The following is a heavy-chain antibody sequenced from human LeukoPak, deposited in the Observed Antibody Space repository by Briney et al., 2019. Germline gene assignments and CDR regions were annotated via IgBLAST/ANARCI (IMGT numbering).Heavy chain of an antibody. CDR1: GGSFSGYY. V-gene: IGHV4-34*01. D-gene: IGHD2-2*02. Sequence: PSETLSLTCAVYGGSFSGYYWSWIRQPPGKGLEWIGEINHSGSTNYNPSLKSRVTISVDTSKNQFSLKLSSVTAADTAVYYCARHVGVGSYQLLYAPKSKFDPWGQGTLVTVSS. J-gene: IGHJ5*02. CDR3: ARHVGVGSYQLLYAPKSKFDP. CDR2: INHSGST.